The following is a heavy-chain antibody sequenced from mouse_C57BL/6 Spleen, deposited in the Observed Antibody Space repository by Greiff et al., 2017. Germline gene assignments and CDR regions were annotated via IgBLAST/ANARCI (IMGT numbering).Heavy chain of an antibody. Sequence: EVKLVESGGDLVKPGGSLKLSCAASGFTFSSYGMSWVRQTPDSVKGRFTISRHNTKNTLYLQMSSLKYEDTAMYYCARHLRNDYDPYWYFDVWGTGTTVTGSA. D-gene: IGHD2-4*01. V-gene: IGHV5-6*01. CDR3: ARHLRNDYDPYWYFDV. CDR1: GFTFSSYG. J-gene: IGHJ1*03.